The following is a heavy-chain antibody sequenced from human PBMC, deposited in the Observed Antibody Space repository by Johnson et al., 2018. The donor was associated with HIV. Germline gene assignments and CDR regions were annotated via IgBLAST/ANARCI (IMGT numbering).Heavy chain of an antibody. D-gene: IGHD3-10*01. CDR1: GFIFSSYG. J-gene: IGHJ3*02. V-gene: IGHV3-30*02. Sequence: QVQLVESGGGVVQPGGSLRLSCAASGFIFSSYGMHWVRQAPGKGLEWVAFIRYDGSDKYYADSVKGRVTISRDNSKNTLYLQMNSLRAEDTAVYYCARDASYYGSANDAFDIWGQGTMVTVSS. CDR3: ARDASYYGSANDAFDI. CDR2: IRYDGSDK.